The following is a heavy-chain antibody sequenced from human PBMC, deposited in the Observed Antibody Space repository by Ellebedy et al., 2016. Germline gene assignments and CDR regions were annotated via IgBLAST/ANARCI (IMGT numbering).Heavy chain of an antibody. CDR1: GGSISSSSYY. CDR2: IYYSGST. CDR3: ASRVSYYYGMDV. D-gene: IGHD2-8*01. V-gene: IGHV4-39*07. Sequence: SETLSLXXTVSGGSISSSSYYWGWIRQPPGKGLEWIGSIYYSGSTYYNPSLKSRVTISVDTSKNQFSLKLSSVTAADTAVYYCASRVSYYYGMDVWGQGTTVTVSS. J-gene: IGHJ6*02.